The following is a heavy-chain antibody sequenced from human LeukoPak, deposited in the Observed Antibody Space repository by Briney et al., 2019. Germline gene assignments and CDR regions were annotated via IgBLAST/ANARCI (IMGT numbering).Heavy chain of an antibody. J-gene: IGHJ4*02. V-gene: IGHV3-7*01. CDR3: ARDYGEVVAARQDY. D-gene: IGHD2-15*01. Sequence: PGGSLRLSCAASGFTFSSYWMSWVRQAPGKGLGWVANIKQDGSEKYYVDSVKGRFTISRDNAKNSLYLQMNSLRAEDTAVYYCARDYGEVVAARQDYWGQGTLVTVSS. CDR1: GFTFSSYW. CDR2: IKQDGSEK.